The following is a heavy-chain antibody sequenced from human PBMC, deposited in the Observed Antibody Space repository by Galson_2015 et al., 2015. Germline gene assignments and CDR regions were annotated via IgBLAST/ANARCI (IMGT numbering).Heavy chain of an antibody. D-gene: IGHD2-21*02. V-gene: IGHV1-3*01. CDR2: INAGNGNT. Sequence: SVKVSCKASGYTFITYTLHWVRQAPGQRLEWMGWINAGNGNTEYSQKLQGRVTITRDTSATTAYMELSSLRSEDTAVYYCARTAISTGALYYMDVWGKGTTVTVSS. CDR3: ARTAISTGALYYMDV. J-gene: IGHJ6*03. CDR1: GYTFITYT.